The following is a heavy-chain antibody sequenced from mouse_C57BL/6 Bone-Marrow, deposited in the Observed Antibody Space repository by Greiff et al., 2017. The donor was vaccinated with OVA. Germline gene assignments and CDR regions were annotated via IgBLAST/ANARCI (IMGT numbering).Heavy chain of an antibody. J-gene: IGHJ1*03. Sequence: VQLQQSGAELVRPGASVKLSCTASGFNIKDDYMHWVKQRPEQGLEWIGWIDPENGDTEYASKFQGKATITADTSSNTAYLQLSSLTSEDTAVYYCARGGLGTTVVATYWYFDVWGTGTTVTVSS. CDR2: IDPENGDT. D-gene: IGHD1-1*01. V-gene: IGHV14-4*01. CDR3: ARGGLGTTVVATYWYFDV. CDR1: GFNIKDDY.